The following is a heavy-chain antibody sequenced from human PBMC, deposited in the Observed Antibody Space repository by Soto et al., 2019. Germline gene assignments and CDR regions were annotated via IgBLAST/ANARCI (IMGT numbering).Heavy chain of an antibody. V-gene: IGHV4-59*08. Sequence: SETLSLTCTVSGGSISSYYWSWIRQPPGKGLEWIGCIYYSGSTNYNPSLKSRVTISVDTSKNQFSLKLTSVTAADTAVYYCARSDTTFDFWGQGTPVTVSS. CDR3: ARSDTTFDF. D-gene: IGHD1-1*01. CDR2: IYYSGST. J-gene: IGHJ4*02. CDR1: GGSISSYY.